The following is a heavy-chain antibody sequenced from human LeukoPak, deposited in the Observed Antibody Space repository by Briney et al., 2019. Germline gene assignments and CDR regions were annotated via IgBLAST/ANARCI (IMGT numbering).Heavy chain of an antibody. CDR1: GFTFSSYG. D-gene: IGHD3-22*01. V-gene: IGHV3-33*01. CDR2: IWYDGSNK. J-gene: IGHJ4*02. Sequence: GSSLRLSCAASGFTFSSYGMHWVRLAPGKGLEWVAVIWYDGSNKYYADSVKGRFTISRDNSKNTLYLQMNSLRAEDTAVYYCARDQGYDSSGPDYWGQGTLVTVSS. CDR3: ARDQGYDSSGPDY.